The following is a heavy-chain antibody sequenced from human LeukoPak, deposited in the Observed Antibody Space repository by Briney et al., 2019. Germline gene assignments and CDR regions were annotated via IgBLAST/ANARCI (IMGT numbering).Heavy chain of an antibody. CDR1: GFTFSDYY. CDR2: ISSSGSTI. D-gene: IGHD5-12*01. V-gene: IGHV3-11*01. CDR3: ARDRGYSGYDSRFDP. J-gene: IGHJ5*02. Sequence: PGGSLRLSCAASGFTFSDYYMSWIRQAPGKGLEWVSYISSSGSTIYYADSVKGRFTISRDNAKNSLYLQMSSLRAEDTAVYYCARDRGYSGYDSRFDPWGQGTLVTVSS.